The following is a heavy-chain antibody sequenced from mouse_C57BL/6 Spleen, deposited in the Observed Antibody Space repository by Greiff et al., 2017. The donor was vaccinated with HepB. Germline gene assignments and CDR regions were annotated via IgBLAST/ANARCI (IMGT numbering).Heavy chain of an antibody. CDR1: GYTFTDYN. D-gene: IGHD2-4*01. V-gene: IGHV1-22*01. Sequence: EVQLVESGPELVKPGASVKMSCKASGYTFTDYNMHWVKQSHGKSLEWIGYINPNNGGTSYNQKFKGKATLTVNKSSSTAYMELRSLTSEDSAVYYCARYGYYDYDDAMDYWGQGTSVTVSS. CDR3: ARYGYYDYDDAMDY. CDR2: INPNNGGT. J-gene: IGHJ4*01.